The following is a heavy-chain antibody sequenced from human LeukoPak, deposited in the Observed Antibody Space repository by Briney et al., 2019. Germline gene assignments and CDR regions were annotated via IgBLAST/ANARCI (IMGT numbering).Heavy chain of an antibody. V-gene: IGHV3-7*01. J-gene: IGHJ4*02. CDR1: EFTFSTYW. CDR3: ARDKAAPGSY. D-gene: IGHD6-25*01. Sequence: PGGSLRLSCAASEFTFSTYWMTWVRQAPGKGLEWVANINQDGSETYYVDSVKGRFTISRDNAENSLYLQMNSLRAEDTAVYYCARDKAAPGSYWGQGTLVTVSS. CDR2: INQDGSET.